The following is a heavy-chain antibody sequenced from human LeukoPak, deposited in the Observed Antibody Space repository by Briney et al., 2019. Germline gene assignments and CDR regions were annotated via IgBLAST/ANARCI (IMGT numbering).Heavy chain of an antibody. V-gene: IGHV4-59*01. CDR3: ARTVCSSTSCWFDY. J-gene: IGHJ4*02. CDR2: IYSSGST. D-gene: IGHD2-2*01. Sequence: SETLSPTCTVSGGSISSYYWSWIRQPPGKGLEWIGYIYSSGSTNYNPSLKSRVTISVDTSKNQFSLKLSSVTAANTAVYYCARTVCSSTSCWFDYWGQGTLVTFSS. CDR1: GGSISSYY.